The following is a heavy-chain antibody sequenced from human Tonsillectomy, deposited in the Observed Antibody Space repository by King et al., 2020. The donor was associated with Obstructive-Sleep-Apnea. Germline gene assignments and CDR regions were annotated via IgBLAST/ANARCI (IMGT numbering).Heavy chain of an antibody. V-gene: IGHV3-30-3*01. D-gene: IGHD2-2*01. CDR2: VSFVGSVK. Sequence: VQLVESGGGVVQPGRSLRLSCIAATFTFSRNAMHWVRQAPGKGMEGVAAVSFVGSVKYYKDSVKGRFTIARDNSENTLYVQRNSLRAEDTALYYCASAGHCSTTSCYWGTIDYWGQGTLVTVSS. J-gene: IGHJ4*02. CDR1: TFTFSRNA. CDR3: ASAGHCSTTSCYWGTIDY.